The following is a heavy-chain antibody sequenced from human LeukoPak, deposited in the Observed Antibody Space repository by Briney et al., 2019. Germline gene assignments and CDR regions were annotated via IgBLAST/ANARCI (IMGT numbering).Heavy chain of an antibody. CDR1: GFTFSNAW. V-gene: IGHV3-23*01. D-gene: IGHD6-19*01. J-gene: IGHJ3*02. Sequence: PGGSLRLSCAASGFTFSNAWMSWVRQAPGKGLEWVSAISGSGGSTYYADSVKGRFTISRDNSKNTLYLQMNSLRAEDTAVYYCAKVRSGWSPGAFDIWGQGTMVTVSS. CDR2: ISGSGGST. CDR3: AKVRSGWSPGAFDI.